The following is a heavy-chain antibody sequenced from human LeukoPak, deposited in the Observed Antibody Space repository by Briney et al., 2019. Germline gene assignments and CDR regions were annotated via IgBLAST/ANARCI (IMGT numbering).Heavy chain of an antibody. CDR3: TTGGVLAYCGGDCYSNY. V-gene: IGHV3-15*01. J-gene: IGHJ4*02. Sequence: GGSLRLSCAASGFTFSNAWMSWVRQAPGKGLEWVGRIKRKTDGGTTDYAAPVKGRFTISRDDSKNTLYLQMNSLKTEDTVVYYCTTGGVLAYCGGDCYSNYWGQGTLVTVSS. CDR1: GFTFSNAW. CDR2: IKRKTDGGTT. D-gene: IGHD2-21*02.